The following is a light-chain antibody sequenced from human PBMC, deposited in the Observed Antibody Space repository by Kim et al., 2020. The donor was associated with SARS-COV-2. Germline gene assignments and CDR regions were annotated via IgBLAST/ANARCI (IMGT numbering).Light chain of an antibody. CDR2: DDD. V-gene: IGLV1-51*01. Sequence: GQKVTISCPGTISNLGNNYVSWYQQLPGSAPKLLIYDDDDRPSAIPDRFSGSKSYTSATLVITGLQTGDEADYYCGTWDSALSIAVFGGGTQLTVL. CDR3: GTWDSALSIAV. J-gene: IGLJ2*01. CDR1: ISNLGNNY.